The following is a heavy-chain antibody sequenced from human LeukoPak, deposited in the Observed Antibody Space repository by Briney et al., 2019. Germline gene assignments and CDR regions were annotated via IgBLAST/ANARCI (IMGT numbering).Heavy chain of an antibody. CDR2: ISSSSSYI. J-gene: IGHJ6*04. Sequence: GGSLRLSCAASGFTFSSYSMNWVRQAPGKGLEWVSSISSSSSYIYYADSVKGPFTISRDNAKNSLYLQMNSLRAEDTAVYHCAELGITMIGGVWGKGTTVTISS. CDR3: AELGITMIGGV. CDR1: GFTFSSYS. D-gene: IGHD3-10*02. V-gene: IGHV3-21*01.